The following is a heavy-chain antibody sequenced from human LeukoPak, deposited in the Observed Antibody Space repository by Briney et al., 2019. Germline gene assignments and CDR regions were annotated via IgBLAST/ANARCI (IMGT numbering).Heavy chain of an antibody. CDR1: GYTFTGYF. V-gene: IGHV1-2*02. Sequence: ASVNVSCKSAGYTFTGYFVHWVRQAPGPGLEWMGWINPNSGGTNYAQKFQGRVTMTRDTSISIAYMELSRLRSDDTAVYYCARGVAGTPLTDYWGQGTLVTVSS. CDR2: INPNSGGT. J-gene: IGHJ4*01. CDR3: ARGVAGTPLTDY. D-gene: IGHD6-19*01.